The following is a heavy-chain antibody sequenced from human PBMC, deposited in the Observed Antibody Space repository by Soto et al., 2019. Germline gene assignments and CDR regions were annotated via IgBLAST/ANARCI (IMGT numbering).Heavy chain of an antibody. V-gene: IGHV3-9*01. J-gene: IGHJ6*02. CDR3: AKAPLDYMYGKGMDV. CDR1: GFTFDDYA. D-gene: IGHD4-4*01. CDR2: ISWNSGSI. Sequence: PGGSLRLSCAASGFTFDDYAMHWVRQAPGKGLEWVSGISWNSGSIGYADSVKGRFTISRDNAKNSLYLQMNSLRAEDTALYYCAKAPLDYMYGKGMDVWGQGTTVTVSS.